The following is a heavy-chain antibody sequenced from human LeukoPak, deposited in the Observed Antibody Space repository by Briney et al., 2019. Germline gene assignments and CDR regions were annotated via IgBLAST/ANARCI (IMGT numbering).Heavy chain of an antibody. CDR3: ARDIAVAGTGTFDI. CDR2: IYTSGST. V-gene: IGHV4-4*07. CDR1: GGSISRYY. D-gene: IGHD6-19*01. J-gene: IGHJ3*02. Sequence: SETLSLTCTVSGGSISRYYWSWVRQPAGKGLEWIGRIYTSGSTNYNPSPKSRVTMSVDTSKNHISLKLSSVTAADTAVYYCARDIAVAGTGTFDIWGQGILVTVSS.